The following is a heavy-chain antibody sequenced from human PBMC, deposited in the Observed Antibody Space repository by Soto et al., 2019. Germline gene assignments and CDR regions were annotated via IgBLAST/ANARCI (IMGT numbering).Heavy chain of an antibody. D-gene: IGHD2-15*01. Sequence: QVQLVQSGAEVKKPGASVKVSCKASGYTFTGYYLHWVRQAPGQGLEWMGWINPNNGDTNYAQNFQGRVTMTGDTSISTAYMELSGLRSDDTAVYYCARVHTYYYYSGSFDYWGQGTLVTVSS. CDR3: ARVHTYYYYSGSFDY. CDR2: INPNNGDT. V-gene: IGHV1-2*02. J-gene: IGHJ4*02. CDR1: GYTFTGYY.